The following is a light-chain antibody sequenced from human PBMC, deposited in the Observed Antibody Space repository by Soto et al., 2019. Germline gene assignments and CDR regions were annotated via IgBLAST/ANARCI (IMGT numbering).Light chain of an antibody. CDR2: EVS. CDR1: SSDVGVYNY. V-gene: IGLV2-14*01. J-gene: IGLJ1*01. CDR3: SSYTSSSTPLYV. Sequence: QSVLTQPASVSGSPGQSIAISCTGTSSDVGVYNYVSWYQQHPGKAPKLMIYEVSNRPSGVSNRFSGSKSGNTASLTISWLQAEDEPDYYCSSYTSSSTPLYVFGTGTKLTVL.